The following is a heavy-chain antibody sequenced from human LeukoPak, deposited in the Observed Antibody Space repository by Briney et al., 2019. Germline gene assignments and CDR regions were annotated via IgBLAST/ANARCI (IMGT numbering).Heavy chain of an antibody. V-gene: IGHV3-20*04. Sequence: GGSLRLSCAASGFTFDDYGMSWVRQGPGKGLEWVSGINWNGGSTGYADSVKGRFTISRDNAKNSLYLQMNSLRAEDTALYYCAGGGPSGYDFDYWGQGTPVTVSS. J-gene: IGHJ4*02. CDR1: GFTFDDYG. CDR3: AGGGPSGYDFDY. CDR2: INWNGGST. D-gene: IGHD5-12*01.